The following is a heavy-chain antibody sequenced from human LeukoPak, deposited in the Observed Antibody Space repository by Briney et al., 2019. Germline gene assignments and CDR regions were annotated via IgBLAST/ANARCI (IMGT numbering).Heavy chain of an antibody. CDR3: ARDGATENAFDI. J-gene: IGHJ3*02. D-gene: IGHD2-21*02. V-gene: IGHV1-2*02. CDR1: GYTFTGYY. Sequence: ASVKVSCKASGYTFTGYYMHWVRQAPGRGLEWMGWINPNSGGTNYAQKFQGRVTMTRDTSISTAYMELSRLRSDDTAVYYCARDGATENAFDIWGQGTMVTVSS. CDR2: INPNSGGT.